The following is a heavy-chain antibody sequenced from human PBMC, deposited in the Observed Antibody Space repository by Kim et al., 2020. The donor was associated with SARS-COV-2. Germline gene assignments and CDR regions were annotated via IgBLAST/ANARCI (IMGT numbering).Heavy chain of an antibody. CDR2: INAGNGNT. Sequence: ASVKVSCKASGYTFTSYAMHWVRQAPGQRLEWMGWINAGNGNTKYSQKFQGRVTITRDTSASTAYMELSSLRSEDTAVYYCARAQAGTPPGGYWGQGTLVTVSS. D-gene: IGHD1-1*01. V-gene: IGHV1-3*01. CDR1: GYTFTSYA. CDR3: ARAQAGTPPGGY. J-gene: IGHJ4*02.